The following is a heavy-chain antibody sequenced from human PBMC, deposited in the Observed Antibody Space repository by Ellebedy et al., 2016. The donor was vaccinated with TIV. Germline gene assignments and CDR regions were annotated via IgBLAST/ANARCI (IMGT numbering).Heavy chain of an antibody. CDR2: IRSADDGAAT. CDR1: GFTFSDYA. J-gene: IGHJ4*02. V-gene: IGHV3-49*03. CDR3: ATGVVSAYEY. D-gene: IGHD2-8*02. Sequence: GGSLRLSXTTSGFTFSDYAINWFRQAPGKGLEWVGFIRSADDGAATEYAASVQGRFVISRDDSKSIAYLQMNSLKTDDTALYYCATGVVSAYEYWGQGTLVTVSS.